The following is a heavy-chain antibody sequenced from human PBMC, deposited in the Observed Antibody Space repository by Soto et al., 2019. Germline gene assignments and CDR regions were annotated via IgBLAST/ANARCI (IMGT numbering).Heavy chain of an antibody. CDR3: AREPPVGIFGAVPLYYGMDV. CDR2: IDPSDTYN. CDR1: GYSFTSYW. V-gene: IGHV5-10-1*01. J-gene: IGHJ6*02. Sequence: PGESLKISCKGSGYSFTSYWISWVRQMPGKGLEWMGRIDPSDTYNNYSPSFQGHVTISADESLSTSYLQLSSLKASDTAMYYCAREPPVGIFGAVPLYYGMDVWGQGTPVTVSS. D-gene: IGHD3-3*01.